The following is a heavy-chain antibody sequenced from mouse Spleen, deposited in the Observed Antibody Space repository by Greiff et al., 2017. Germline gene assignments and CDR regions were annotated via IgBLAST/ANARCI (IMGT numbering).Heavy chain of an antibody. D-gene: IGHD1-1*01. J-gene: IGHJ3*01. V-gene: IGHV1-67*01. CDR2: ISTSYGNT. CDR3: AIEYYGSSPWFAY. CDR1: GYTFTDYA. Sequence: VQLQQSGPELVRPGVSVKISCKGSGYTFTDYAMHWVKQSHAKSLEWIGVISTSYGNTNYNQKFKGKATMTVDKSSSPAYMELARLTSEDSAIYYCAIEYYGSSPWFAYWGQGTLVTVSA.